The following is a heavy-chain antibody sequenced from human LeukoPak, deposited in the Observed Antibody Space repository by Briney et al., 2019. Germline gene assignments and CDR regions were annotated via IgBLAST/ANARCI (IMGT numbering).Heavy chain of an antibody. J-gene: IGHJ5*02. CDR1: GFTFSSYA. CDR3: ARRITMVRGENWFDP. CDR2: ISYDGSNK. D-gene: IGHD3-10*01. Sequence: GGSLRLSCAASGFTFSSYAMHWVRQAPGKGLEWVAVISYDGSNKYYADSVKGRFTISRDNSKNTLFLQMNSLRAEDTAVYYCARRITMVRGENWFDPWGQGTLVTVSS. V-gene: IGHV3-30-3*01.